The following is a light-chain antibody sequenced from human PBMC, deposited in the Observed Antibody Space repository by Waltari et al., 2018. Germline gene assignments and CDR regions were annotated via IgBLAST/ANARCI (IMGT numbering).Light chain of an antibody. V-gene: IGKV3-15*01. Sequence: EKVMTQSPATLSVSPGEVVTLSCRASQSVSSNVAWYQHRPGQAPRLLIYDASTRASGIPARFSGSWSGTEFTRTISGLQSEDCALYYCQQYNDWYSFGQGTKLEIK. CDR1: QSVSSN. CDR3: QQYNDWYS. CDR2: DAS. J-gene: IGKJ2*03.